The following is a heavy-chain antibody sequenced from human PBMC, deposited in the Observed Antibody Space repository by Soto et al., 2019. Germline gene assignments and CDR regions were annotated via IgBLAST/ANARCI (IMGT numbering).Heavy chain of an antibody. V-gene: IGHV3-15*01. J-gene: IGHJ4*02. CDR3: TTDPHSTGTKY. CDR1: GFSFSDAW. D-gene: IGHD1-1*01. CDR2: IKSKTDGGTT. Sequence: EVQLVESGGGLVKPGGSLRLSCAASGFSFSDAWMTWVRQAPGAGLEWVGRIKSKTDGGTTDYAAPVKGRFTISRDASKTTLYLQMNSLKTEDTAIYYCTTDPHSTGTKYWGQGTLVTVSS.